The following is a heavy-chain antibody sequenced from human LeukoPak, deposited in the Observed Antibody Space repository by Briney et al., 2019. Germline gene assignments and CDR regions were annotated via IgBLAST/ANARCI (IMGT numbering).Heavy chain of an antibody. CDR2: IYYSGST. CDR3: ARGFYSSGYGIDY. J-gene: IGHJ4*02. CDR1: GGSISSYY. Sequence: SETLSLTCTVSGGSISSYYWSWIRRPPGKGLEWIGYIYYSGSTNYNPSLKSRVTISVDTSKNQFSLKLSSVTAADTAVYYCARGFYSSGYGIDYWGQGTLVTVSS. V-gene: IGHV4-59*01. D-gene: IGHD3-22*01.